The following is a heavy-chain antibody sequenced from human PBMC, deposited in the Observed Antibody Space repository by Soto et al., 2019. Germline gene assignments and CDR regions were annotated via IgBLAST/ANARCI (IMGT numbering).Heavy chain of an antibody. CDR2: IYYSGSF. Sequence: QVQLQESGPGLVKPSQTLSLTCTVSGGSISIGGYYWSWIRQHPGKGLEWIGYIYYSGSFYYNPSLSSRVTISVDTSKDQFSLKLSSVTAADTAVYYCARGGVVPASIEVNWFDPWGQGTLVTVSS. CDR3: ARGGVVPASIEVNWFDP. V-gene: IGHV4-31*03. J-gene: IGHJ5*02. CDR1: GGSISIGGYY. D-gene: IGHD2-2*02.